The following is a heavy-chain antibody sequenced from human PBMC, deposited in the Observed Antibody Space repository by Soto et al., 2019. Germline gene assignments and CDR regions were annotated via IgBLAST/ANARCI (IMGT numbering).Heavy chain of an antibody. D-gene: IGHD2-2*01. CDR1: GYTFSMSG. CDR3: AKDGGPAYCNSPGCSAEHFDY. CDR2: ISGYNGNT. Sequence: GASVKVSCKSSGYTFSMSGISWVRQAPGQGLEWMGWISGYNGNTNFEQKFQDRVTMTTDTTTNTAYMELRSLRSDDTAVYYCAKDGGPAYCNSPGCSAEHFDYWGQGTQVTVSS. V-gene: IGHV1-18*01. J-gene: IGHJ4*02.